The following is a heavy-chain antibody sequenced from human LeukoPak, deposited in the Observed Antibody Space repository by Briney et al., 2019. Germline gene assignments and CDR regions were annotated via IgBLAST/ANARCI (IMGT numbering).Heavy chain of an antibody. CDR2: ISGGCDST. D-gene: IGHD3-3*01. CDR1: GFTFNDYA. Sequence: GGSLRLSCAASGFTFNDYAIHWVRQAPGKGLEWVCLISGGCDSTYYADSVKGRFTISRDNRKNYMYLQMNSLSTEDTAFYYCVKDRPDYDFWTGYYDPHAFDIWGRGTMVTVSS. CDR3: VKDRPDYDFWTGYYDPHAFDI. V-gene: IGHV3-43*02. J-gene: IGHJ3*02.